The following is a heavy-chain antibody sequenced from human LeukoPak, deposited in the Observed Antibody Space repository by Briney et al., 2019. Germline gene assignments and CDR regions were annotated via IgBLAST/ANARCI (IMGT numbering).Heavy chain of an antibody. V-gene: IGHV1-2*02. CDR2: VNPHSGGT. D-gene: IGHD3-10*01. CDR3: ARDIGDYYGSGSYWLL. Sequence: GASANVSCKASGYSFIDYYIHWVRQAPGQGLEWMGWVNPHSGGTKFAQKFQGRVTMTRDTSINTAYMEVSSLRSDDTAVYYCARDIGDYYGSGSYWLLWGQGTLVTVAS. J-gene: IGHJ4*02. CDR1: GYSFIDYY.